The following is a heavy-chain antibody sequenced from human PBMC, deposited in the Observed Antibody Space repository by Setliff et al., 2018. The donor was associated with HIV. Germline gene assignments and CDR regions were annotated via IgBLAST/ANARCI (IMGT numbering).Heavy chain of an antibody. J-gene: IGHJ4*02. CDR2: INHSGST. D-gene: IGHD2-2*01. V-gene: IGHV4-34*01. CDR1: GGSFSGYY. CDR3: ARVRLRVPPSIFDY. Sequence: PSETLSLTCAVYGGSFSGYYWSWIRQPPGKGLEWIGEINHSGSTHYNPSLKRRVTISIDKSKKQFSLKVRSVTAADTAVYYCARVRLRVPPSIFDYWGMGSLVTVSS.